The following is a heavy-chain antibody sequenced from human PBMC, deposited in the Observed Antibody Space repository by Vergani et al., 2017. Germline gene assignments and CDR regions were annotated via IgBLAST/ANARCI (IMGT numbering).Heavy chain of an antibody. CDR1: GYTFTGYY. Sequence: QVQLVQSGAEVKKPGASVKVSCKASGYTFTGYYMHWVRQAPGQGLEWMGWINPNSGGTNYAQKFQGRVTMTRDTSISTAYMELSRLRSDDTAVYYCAKDQSSSWYKGTFDYWGQGTLVTVSS. CDR2: INPNSGGT. D-gene: IGHD6-13*01. CDR3: AKDQSSSWYKGTFDY. V-gene: IGHV1-2*02. J-gene: IGHJ4*02.